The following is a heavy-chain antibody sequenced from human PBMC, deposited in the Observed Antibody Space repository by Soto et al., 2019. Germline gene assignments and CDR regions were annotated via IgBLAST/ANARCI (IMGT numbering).Heavy chain of an antibody. J-gene: IGHJ4*02. D-gene: IGHD6-19*01. Sequence: GGSLRLSCAASGFTFSSYGMHWVRQAPGKGLEWVAVIWYDGSNKYYADSVKGRFTISRDNSKNTLYLQMNSLRAEDTAVYYCARDGGVGQWLATLDYWGQGTLVTVSS. V-gene: IGHV3-33*01. CDR1: GFTFSSYG. CDR3: ARDGGVGQWLATLDY. CDR2: IWYDGSNK.